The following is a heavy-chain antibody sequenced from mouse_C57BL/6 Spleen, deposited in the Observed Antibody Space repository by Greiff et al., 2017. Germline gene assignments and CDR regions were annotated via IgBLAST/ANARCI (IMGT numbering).Heavy chain of an antibody. Sequence: VQLQQSGPELVKPGASVKISCKASGYTFTDYYMNWVKQSHGKSLEWIGDINPNNGGTSYNQKFKGKATLTVDKSSSTAYMELRSLTSEDSAVYYCAREAYYGIDYWGQGTTLTVSS. CDR3: AREAYYGIDY. CDR1: GYTFTDYY. V-gene: IGHV1-26*01. CDR2: INPNNGGT. J-gene: IGHJ2*01. D-gene: IGHD1-1*01.